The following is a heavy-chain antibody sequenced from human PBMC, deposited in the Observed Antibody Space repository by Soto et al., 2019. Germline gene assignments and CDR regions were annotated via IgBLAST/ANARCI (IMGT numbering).Heavy chain of an antibody. V-gene: IGHV4-38-2*01. D-gene: IGHD3-10*01. CDR1: GLSISSDYY. J-gene: IGHJ4*02. CDR3: ARVRPATFTWSFAIDY. Sequence: SETLSLTCAISGLSISSDYYWGWIRQPPGKGLEWIGSIYHSGSTYYSPSLQSRVTISVDTSKNQFSLKVNSVTAADTAFYYCARVRPATFTWSFAIDYWGQGALVTVSS. CDR2: IYHSGST.